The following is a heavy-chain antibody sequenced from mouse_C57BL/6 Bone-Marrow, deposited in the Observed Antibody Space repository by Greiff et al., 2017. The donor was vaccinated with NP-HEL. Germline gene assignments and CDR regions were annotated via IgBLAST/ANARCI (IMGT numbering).Heavy chain of an antibody. J-gene: IGHJ3*01. V-gene: IGHV1-55*01. CDR1: GYTFTSYW. CDR3: ASCGVPGRGAWFAD. Sequence: QVQLQQSGAELVKPGASVKMSCKASGYTFTSYWITWVKQRPGQGLEWIGDIYPGSGSTNYNEKFKSKATLTVDPSSSTAYMQLSSLTSEDSAVDYCASCGVPGRGAWFADWGQGTLVTVSA. CDR2: IYPGSGST. D-gene: IGHD2-14*01.